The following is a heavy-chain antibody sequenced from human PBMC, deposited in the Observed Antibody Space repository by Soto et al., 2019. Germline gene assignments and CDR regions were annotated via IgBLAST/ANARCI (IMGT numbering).Heavy chain of an antibody. CDR1: GFTFSSYG. CDR3: ARAVGVVAPDLDH. V-gene: IGHV3-33*01. Sequence: QVQLVESGGGVVQPGRSLRLSCTASGFTFSSYGMHWVRQAPGKGLEWVAVIWYDGSKRYYSDSVKGRVTISRDDPTNTLYLQMNSLRAEDTAMYYCARAVGVVAPDLDHWGHGTLVTVSS. CDR2: IWYDGSKR. J-gene: IGHJ4*01. D-gene: IGHD2-21*01.